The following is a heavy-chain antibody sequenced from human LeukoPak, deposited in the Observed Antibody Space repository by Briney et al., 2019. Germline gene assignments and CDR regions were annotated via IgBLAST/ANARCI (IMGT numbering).Heavy chain of an antibody. J-gene: IGHJ4*02. CDR3: AREALIWFGESH. V-gene: IGHV3-53*01. CDR2: IYSGGST. D-gene: IGHD3-10*01. Sequence: GGSLRLSCAASGFTVSSNYMSWVRQAPGKGLEWVSVIYSGGSTYYADSVKGRFTISRDNSKNTLYLQMNSLRAEDTAVYYCAREALIWFGESHWGQGTLVTVSS. CDR1: GFTVSSNY.